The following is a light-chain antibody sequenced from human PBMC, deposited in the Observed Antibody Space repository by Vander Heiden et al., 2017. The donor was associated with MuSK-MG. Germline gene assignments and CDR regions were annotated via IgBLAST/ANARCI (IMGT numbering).Light chain of an antibody. CDR1: QTITTW. V-gene: IGKV1-5*03. J-gene: IGKJ4*01. CDR3: QQYDRYPLT. Sequence: SPSILAASVGDRVTITCRASQTITTWLAWYQQRPGKAPNLLIYKASSLESGVPSRFSGRGSGTEFTLTISSLQPDDFATYHCQQYDRYPLTFGGGTRVEIK. CDR2: KAS.